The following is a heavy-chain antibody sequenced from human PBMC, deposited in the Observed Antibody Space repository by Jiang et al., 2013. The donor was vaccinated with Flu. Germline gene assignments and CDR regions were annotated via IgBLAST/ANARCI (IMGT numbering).Heavy chain of an antibody. J-gene: IGHJ4*02. D-gene: IGHD3-10*01. V-gene: IGHV1-3*01. CDR1: GYTFTSYA. Sequence: GAEVKKPGASVKVSCKASGYTFTSYAMHWVRQAPGQRLEWMGWINAGNGNTKYSQKFQGRVTITRDTSASTAYMELSSLRSEDTAVYYCARDVWFGEFTYAGIDYWGQGTLVTVSS. CDR3: ARDVWFGEFTYAGIDY. CDR2: INAGNGNT.